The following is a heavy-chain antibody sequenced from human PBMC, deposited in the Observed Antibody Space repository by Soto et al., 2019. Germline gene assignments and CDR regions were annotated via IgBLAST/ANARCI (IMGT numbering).Heavy chain of an antibody. CDR3: ARLGPRALGYCSSTSCIYFDY. J-gene: IGHJ4*02. D-gene: IGHD2-2*01. CDR1: GVSFSGYY. Sequence: SDTLSLTCAVYGVSFSGYYWSWIRHPPGKGLEWIGEINHSGSTNYNPSLKSRVTISVDTSKNQFSLKLSSVTAADTAVYYCARLGPRALGYCSSTSCIYFDYWGQGTLVTVSS. V-gene: IGHV4-34*01. CDR2: INHSGST.